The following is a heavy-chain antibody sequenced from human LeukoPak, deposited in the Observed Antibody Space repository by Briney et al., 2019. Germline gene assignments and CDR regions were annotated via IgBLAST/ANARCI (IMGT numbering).Heavy chain of an antibody. J-gene: IGHJ5*01. CDR3: AKGVWAPRFDS. CDR1: GASFSYDY. D-gene: IGHD7-27*01. V-gene: IGHV4-34*01. Sequence: SETLSLTCAVYGASFSYDYWSWIRQAPGKGLEWIGEINHSGSITYNPSLKSRVTISAEKSKNQSSLRLTSVTAADTAVYYCAKGVWAPRFDSWGQGTLVTVSS. CDR2: INHSGSI.